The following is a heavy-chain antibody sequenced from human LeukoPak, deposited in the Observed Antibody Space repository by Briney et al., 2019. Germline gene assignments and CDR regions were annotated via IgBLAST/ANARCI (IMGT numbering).Heavy chain of an antibody. V-gene: IGHV3-7*01. CDR1: GFTFSSYW. CDR2: IKQDGSEK. CDR3: ARDFEGSLPRRYYMDV. J-gene: IGHJ6*03. D-gene: IGHD4-17*01. Sequence: GGSLRLSCAASGFTFSSYWMSWVRQAPGKGLEWVANIKQDGSEKYYVDSVKGRFTISRDNSKNTLYLQMNSLRAEDTAVYYCARDFEGSLPRRYYMDVWGKGTTVTVSS.